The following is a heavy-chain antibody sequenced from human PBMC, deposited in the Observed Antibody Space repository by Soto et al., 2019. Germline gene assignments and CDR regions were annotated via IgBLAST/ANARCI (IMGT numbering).Heavy chain of an antibody. J-gene: IGHJ4*02. CDR2: IYYSGST. CDR1: GGSISSSSYY. Sequence: SETLSLTCTVSGGSISSSSYYWGWIRQPPGKGLEWIGSIYYSGSTYYNPSLKSRVTISVDTSKNQFSLKLSSVTAADTAVYYCAVILSSSWYLGGDYWGQGTLVTVSS. D-gene: IGHD6-13*01. CDR3: AVILSSSWYLGGDY. V-gene: IGHV4-39*01.